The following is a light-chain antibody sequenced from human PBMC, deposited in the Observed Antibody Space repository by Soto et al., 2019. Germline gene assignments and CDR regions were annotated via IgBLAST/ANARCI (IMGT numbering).Light chain of an antibody. CDR1: QGISSY. CDR2: AAS. V-gene: IGKV1-9*01. Sequence: DIQLTQSPSFLSASVGDRVTITCRASQGISSYLAWYQQKPGKAPKLLIDAASTLQSGVPSRFSGSGSGTEFTLTISSLQPEDFATYFCQQLNSYPLTFGGGTKVESK. J-gene: IGKJ4*01. CDR3: QQLNSYPLT.